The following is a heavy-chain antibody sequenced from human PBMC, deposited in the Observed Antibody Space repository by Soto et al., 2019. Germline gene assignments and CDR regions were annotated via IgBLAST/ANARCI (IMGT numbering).Heavy chain of an antibody. CDR3: ARGDSSSWYIYYYYGMDV. CDR1: GFTFSSYS. J-gene: IGHJ6*02. Sequence: AVGSLRLSCAASGFTFSSYSMNWVRQAPGKGLEWVSSISSSSSYIYYADSVKGRFTISRDNAKNSLYLQMNSLRAEDTAVYYCARGDSSSWYIYYYYGMDVWGQGTTVTVSS. CDR2: ISSSSSYI. D-gene: IGHD6-13*01. V-gene: IGHV3-21*01.